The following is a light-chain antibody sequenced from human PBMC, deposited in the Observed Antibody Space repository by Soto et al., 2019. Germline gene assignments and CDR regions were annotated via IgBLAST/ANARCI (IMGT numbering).Light chain of an antibody. CDR2: DVT. J-gene: IGLJ1*01. CDR1: SSDVGGYNY. V-gene: IGLV2-14*01. Sequence: QSALTQPASVSGSPGQSITISCTGTSSDVGGYNYVSWYQQHPGKAPKLMIYDVTNRPSGVSNRFSGSKSGNTASLTIFGLQPEDEADYYCSSYTSRGTYVFGTGTKVTVL. CDR3: SSYTSRGTYV.